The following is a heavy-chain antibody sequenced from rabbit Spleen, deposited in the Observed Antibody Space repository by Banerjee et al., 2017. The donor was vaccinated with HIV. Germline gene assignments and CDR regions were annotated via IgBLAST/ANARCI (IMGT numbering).Heavy chain of an antibody. Sequence: QQLEESGGGLVKPGASLTLTCTASGFDFSSNYYMCWVRQAPGKGLEWSACIYTGNGRTYYATWAKGRFTISKTSSTTVTLQMTGLTAADTATYFCARDFSGSAGAYEFDLWGPGTLVTVS. CDR3: ARDFSGSAGAYEFDL. J-gene: IGHJ6*01. V-gene: IGHV1S40*01. CDR2: IYTGNGRT. CDR1: GFDFSSNYY. D-gene: IGHD6-1*01.